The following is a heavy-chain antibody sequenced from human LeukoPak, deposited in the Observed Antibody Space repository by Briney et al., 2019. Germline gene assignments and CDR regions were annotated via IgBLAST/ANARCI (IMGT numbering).Heavy chain of an antibody. D-gene: IGHD3-3*01. J-gene: IGHJ2*01. Sequence: PGGSLRLSCAASGFIFADYGINWVRQAPGKGLQWISAITFGSNYTYYADSIKGRFTVSRDNAANSVDLQMDSLRADDTAIYYCARGRFFDLWGRGTLVIVSS. V-gene: IGHV3-21*01. CDR1: GFIFADYG. CDR3: ARGRFFDL. CDR2: ITFGSNYT.